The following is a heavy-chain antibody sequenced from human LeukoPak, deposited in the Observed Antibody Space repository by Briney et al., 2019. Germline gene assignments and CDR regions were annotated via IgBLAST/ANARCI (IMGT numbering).Heavy chain of an antibody. V-gene: IGHV3-74*01. D-gene: IGHD6-19*01. J-gene: IGHJ3*02. CDR3: ARDSHSSGGAFDI. CDR1: GFTFSSDW. Sequence: PGGSLRLSCAASGFTFSSDWMHWVRQAPGKGLVWVSRISSDGSSTSYADSVKGRFTISRDNSKNTLYLQMGSLRAEDMAVYYCARDSHSSGGAFDIWGQGTMVTVSS. CDR2: ISSDGSST.